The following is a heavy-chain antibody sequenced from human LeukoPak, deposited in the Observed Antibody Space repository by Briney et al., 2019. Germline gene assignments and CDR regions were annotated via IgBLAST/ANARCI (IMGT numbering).Heavy chain of an antibody. D-gene: IGHD1-14*01. CDR2: ISYDGSNK. CDR1: GFTFSNFG. Sequence: PGGSLRLSCAASGFTFSNFGMHWVRQAPGKGLEWVAVISYDGSNKYYADSVKGRFTISRDNSKNTLYLQMNSLRAEDTAVYYCTWGYHNNRFDYWGQGTLVTVSS. CDR3: TWGYHNNRFDY. V-gene: IGHV3-30*03. J-gene: IGHJ4*02.